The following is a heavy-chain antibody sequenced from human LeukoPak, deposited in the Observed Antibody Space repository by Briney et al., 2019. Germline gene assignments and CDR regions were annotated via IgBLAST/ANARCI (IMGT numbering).Heavy chain of an antibody. Sequence: SETLSLTCTVSGGSISSYYWSWIRQPPGKGLEWIGYIYYSGSTSYNPSLKSRVTISVDTSKNQFSLKLSSVTAADTAVYYCARAALYNWFDPWGQGTLVTVSS. J-gene: IGHJ5*02. V-gene: IGHV4-59*01. D-gene: IGHD3-16*02. CDR1: GGSISSYY. CDR2: IYYSGST. CDR3: ARAALYNWFDP.